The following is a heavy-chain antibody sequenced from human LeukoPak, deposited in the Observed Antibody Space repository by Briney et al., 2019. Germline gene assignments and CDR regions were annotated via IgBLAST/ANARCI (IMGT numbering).Heavy chain of an antibody. CDR2: TYYRSKWST. D-gene: IGHD1-1*01. CDR3: ARSTGPIDY. Sequence: SQTLSLTCALSGDSVSSNSAAWNWIRQSPSRGLEWLGRTYYRSKWSTYYAVSVKSRISINRDTSKNQISLQLSSVTPEDTAVYYCARSTGPIDYWGQGTLVTVSS. V-gene: IGHV6-1*01. J-gene: IGHJ4*02. CDR1: GDSVSSNSAA.